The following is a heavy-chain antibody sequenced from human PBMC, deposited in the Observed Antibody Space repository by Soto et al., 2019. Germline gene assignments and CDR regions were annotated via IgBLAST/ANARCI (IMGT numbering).Heavy chain of an antibody. CDR1: ACSISSGGYY. D-gene: IGHD4-17*01. CDR3: AREGADYGDYGLYY. V-gene: IGHV4-31*03. CDR2: ISYSGST. Sequence: QVQLQESGPGLLKPSQTLALTCTVSACSISSGGYYWSWIRQHPGKVLEWIGYISYSGSTYYNPSLKCRVTISVYTSKNQFALKLSSVTAADTAVYYCAREGADYGDYGLYYWGQGTLVAVSS. J-gene: IGHJ4*02.